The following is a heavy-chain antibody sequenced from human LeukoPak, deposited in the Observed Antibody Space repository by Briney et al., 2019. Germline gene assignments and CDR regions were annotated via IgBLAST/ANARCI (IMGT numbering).Heavy chain of an antibody. Sequence: GASVTVSCKASGYSFIDYYIHWLRQAPGQGLEWMGWVSPHSGGTKFAQKFQGRVTMTRDTSINTAYMEVSSLRSDDTAVYYCARDIGDYYGSGSYWLLWGQGTLVTVAS. CDR1: GYSFIDYY. J-gene: IGHJ4*02. D-gene: IGHD3-10*01. CDR3: ARDIGDYYGSGSYWLL. V-gene: IGHV1-2*02. CDR2: VSPHSGGT.